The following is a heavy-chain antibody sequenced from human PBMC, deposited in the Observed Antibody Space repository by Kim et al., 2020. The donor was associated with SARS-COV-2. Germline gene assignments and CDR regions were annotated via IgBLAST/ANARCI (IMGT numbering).Heavy chain of an antibody. Sequence: GGSLRLSCAASGFTFDDYTMHWVRQAPGKGLEWVSLISWDGGSTYYADSVKGRFTISRDNSKNSLYLQMNSLRTEDTAVYYCAKEDSELAADFGIAFDI. V-gene: IGHV3-43*01. CDR3: AKEDSELAADFGIAFDI. CDR2: ISWDGGST. CDR1: GFTFDDYT. J-gene: IGHJ3*02. D-gene: IGHD1-26*01.